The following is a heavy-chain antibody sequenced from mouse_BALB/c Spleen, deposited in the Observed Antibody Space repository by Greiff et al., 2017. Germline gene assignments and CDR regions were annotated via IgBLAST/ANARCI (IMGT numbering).Heavy chain of an antibody. J-gene: IGHJ3*01. D-gene: IGHD2-2*01. V-gene: IGHV1-9*01. CDR3: AREGYRAWFAY. Sequence: QVQLKESGAELMKPGASVKISCKATGYTFSSYWIEWVKQRPGHGLEWIGEILPGSGSTNYNEKFKGKATFTADTSSNTAYMQLSSLTSEDSAVYYCAREGYRAWFAYWGQGTLVTVSA. CDR2: ILPGSGST. CDR1: GYTFSSYW.